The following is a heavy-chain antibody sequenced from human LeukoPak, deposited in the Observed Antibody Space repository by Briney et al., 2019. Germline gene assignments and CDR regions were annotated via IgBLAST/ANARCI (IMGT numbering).Heavy chain of an antibody. CDR1: GGSFSGYY. Sequence: SETLSLTCAVYGGSFSGYYWSWIRQPPGKGLEWIGEINHSGSTNYNPSLKSRVTISVDTSKNQFSLKLSSVTAADTAVYYCASRLFRYYYYYGMDVWGQGTTVTVSS. CDR3: ASRLFRYYYYYGMDV. V-gene: IGHV4-34*01. D-gene: IGHD3-10*01. J-gene: IGHJ6*02. CDR2: INHSGST.